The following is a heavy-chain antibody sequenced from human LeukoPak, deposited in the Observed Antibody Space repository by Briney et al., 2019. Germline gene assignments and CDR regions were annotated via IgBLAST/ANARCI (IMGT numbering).Heavy chain of an antibody. D-gene: IGHD5-18*01. V-gene: IGHV1-2*02. CDR3: ARGRGYHYGYDY. CDR2: INPNSGGT. J-gene: IGHJ4*02. Sequence: APVKSSCRASGYTFTDYYMHWVRQAPGQGLEWMGWINPNSGGTNYAQKFQGRVTMTMDTSISTAYMELSRLTSDDTAVYYCARGRGYHYGYDYWGEGTLVPVSS. CDR1: GYTFTDYY.